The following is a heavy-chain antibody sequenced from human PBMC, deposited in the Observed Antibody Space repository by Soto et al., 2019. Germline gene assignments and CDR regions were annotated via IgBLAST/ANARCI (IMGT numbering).Heavy chain of an antibody. Sequence: ASVKVTCNDSGYTFTSYGISWVRQAPGQGLEWMGWISAYNGNTNYAQKLQGRVTMTTDTSTSTAYMELRSLRSDDTAVYYCARPEDLYSGSYYLWGQGTMVTVSS. V-gene: IGHV1-18*04. CDR2: ISAYNGNT. CDR3: ARPEDLYSGSYYL. CDR1: GYTFTSYG. J-gene: IGHJ3*01. D-gene: IGHD1-26*01.